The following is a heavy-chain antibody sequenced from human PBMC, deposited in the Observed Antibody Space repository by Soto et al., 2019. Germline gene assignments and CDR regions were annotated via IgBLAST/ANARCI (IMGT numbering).Heavy chain of an antibody. V-gene: IGHV1-18*01. D-gene: IGHD3-10*01. Sequence: QVQLVQSGAEVKNPGASVKVSCKASGYTFSNYGISWVRQAPGQGLEWMGWISPHNGNTKYTQKFQGRVTMTTDTSTSTAYMELRSLRSDDTAVFYCARVFASGSYIAFDTWGQGTMVTVSS. CDR2: ISPHNGNT. CDR3: ARVFASGSYIAFDT. J-gene: IGHJ3*02. CDR1: GYTFSNYG.